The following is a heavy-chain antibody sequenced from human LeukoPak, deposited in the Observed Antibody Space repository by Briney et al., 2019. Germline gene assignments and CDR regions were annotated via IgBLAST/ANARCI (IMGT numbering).Heavy chain of an antibody. CDR3: AKGWATVTTSPYYYYGMDV. V-gene: IGHV3-23*01. D-gene: IGHD4-17*01. Sequence: GGSLRLSCAASGFTFSSYAMSWVRRAPGKGLEWVSAISGSGGSTYYADSVKGRFTISRDNSKNTLYLQMNSLRAEDTAVYYCAKGWATVTTSPYYYYGMDVWGQGTTVTVSS. CDR2: ISGSGGST. J-gene: IGHJ6*02. CDR1: GFTFSSYA.